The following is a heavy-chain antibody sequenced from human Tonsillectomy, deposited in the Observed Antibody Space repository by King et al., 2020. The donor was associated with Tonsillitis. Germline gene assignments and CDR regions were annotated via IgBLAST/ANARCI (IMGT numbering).Heavy chain of an antibody. CDR1: GFTFSSNW. J-gene: IGHJ3*01. V-gene: IGHV3-7*01. CDR2: IKQDGSEK. D-gene: IGHD1-20*01. CDR3: AIPYNW. Sequence: VQLAESGGGLVQPGGSLRLSCAASGFTFSSNWMSWFRQAPGEGLEWVANIKQDGSEKYYVDSVEGRFTISRDNAKNSLYLQMNSLRAEDTAMYYCAIPYNWWGQGTMVTVSS.